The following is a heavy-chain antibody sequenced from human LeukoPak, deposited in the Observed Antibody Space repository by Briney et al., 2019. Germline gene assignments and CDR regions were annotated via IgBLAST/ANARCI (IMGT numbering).Heavy chain of an antibody. V-gene: IGHV1-18*01. CDR2: ISAYNDNT. D-gene: IGHD6-19*01. Sequence: ASVKVSCKASGYTFTSYGISWVRQAPGQGLEWMGWISAYNDNTNYAQKLQGRVTMTTDTSMSIAYVELRNLRSDDTAVYYCARDEDIAVAGWGGYWGQGTLVTVSS. CDR3: ARDEDIAVAGWGGY. J-gene: IGHJ4*02. CDR1: GYTFTSYG.